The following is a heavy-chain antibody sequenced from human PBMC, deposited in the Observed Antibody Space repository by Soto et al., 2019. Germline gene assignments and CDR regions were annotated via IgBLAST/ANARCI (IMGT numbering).Heavy chain of an antibody. CDR1: GFTFSTYW. CDR3: ARARGWSLFDY. J-gene: IGHJ4*02. CDR2: TDTDGSDT. V-gene: IGHV3-74*01. D-gene: IGHD6-19*01. Sequence: EVQLVESGGGLVQPGGSLRLSWAASGFTFSTYWMYWVRQVPGKGLVWVSRTDTDGSDTSYADSVKGRFTISRDNAKNTLYLQMNSLRAEDTAVYYCARARGWSLFDYWGQGTLVTVSS.